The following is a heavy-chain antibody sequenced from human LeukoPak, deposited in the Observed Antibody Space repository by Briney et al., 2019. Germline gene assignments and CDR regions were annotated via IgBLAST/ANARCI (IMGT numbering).Heavy chain of an antibody. CDR2: IQSDGSST. CDR3: VRGAPFDF. V-gene: IGHV3-74*01. J-gene: IGHJ4*02. CDR1: GFSSGSYW. Sequence: PGGSLRLSCAASGFSSGSYWMHWVRRAPGKGLVWVSRIQSDGSSTDYADSVRGRFTISRDNAKNMLFLQMNSLRAEDTAIYYCVRGAPFDFWGQGTLVTVSS.